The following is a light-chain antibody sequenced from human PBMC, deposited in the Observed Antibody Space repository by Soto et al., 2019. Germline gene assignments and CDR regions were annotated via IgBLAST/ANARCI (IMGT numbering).Light chain of an antibody. V-gene: IGLV2-23*01. Sequence: QSALTQPASVSGFPGQSITISCTGTSSDVGISNLVSWYQQHPGKAPKLIIYEGGKRPSGVSDRFSGSESGNTASLTISGLPAEDEADYYCCSYARTNSVIFGRGTKVTVL. CDR1: SSDVGISNL. J-gene: IGLJ2*01. CDR3: CSYARTNSVI. CDR2: EGG.